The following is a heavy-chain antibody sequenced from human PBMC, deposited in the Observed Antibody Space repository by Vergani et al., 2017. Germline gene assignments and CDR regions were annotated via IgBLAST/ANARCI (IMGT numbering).Heavy chain of an antibody. V-gene: IGHV2-5*01. CDR2: IYWNDDK. J-gene: IGHJ6*02. D-gene: IGHD3-9*01. CDR1: GFSLSTSGVG. Sequence: QITLKESGPTLVKPTHTLTLTCTSSGFSLSTSGVGVGWIRQPPGKALEWLTLIYWNDDKRYSPSLKRRLTITKHTSKNQVVLTMTNIDPVNTATYYSAHRPFDRIAYFDDCMEVWSQGSTLTVS. CDR3: AHRPFDRIAYFDDCMEV.